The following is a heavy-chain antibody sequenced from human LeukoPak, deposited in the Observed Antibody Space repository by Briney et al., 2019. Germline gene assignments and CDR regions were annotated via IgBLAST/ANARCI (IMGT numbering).Heavy chain of an antibody. V-gene: IGHV1-2*02. CDR1: GYTFTDYY. Sequence: GASVKVSCKASGYTFTDYYLHWVRQAPGQGPEWVGWINPGSGDTNYAQKFQGRVTMTRDTSISTAYMEPSRLTSDDTAVYYCARAVNYYYMDVWGEGTAVTVSS. J-gene: IGHJ6*03. CDR3: ARAVNYYYMDV. CDR2: INPGSGDT.